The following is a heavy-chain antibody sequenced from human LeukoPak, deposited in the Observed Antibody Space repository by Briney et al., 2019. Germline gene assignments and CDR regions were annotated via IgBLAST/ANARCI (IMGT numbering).Heavy chain of an antibody. CDR1: GGTFSSYA. D-gene: IGHD2-2*01. J-gene: IGHJ5*02. CDR3: ARVPSYCSSTSCTTEDWFDP. V-gene: IGHV1-69*04. CDR2: IIPILGIA. Sequence: SVKVSCKASGGTFSSYAISWVRQAPGQGLEWMGRIIPILGIANYAQKFQGRVTITADKSTSTAYMELSSLRSEDTAVYYCARVPSYCSSTSCTTEDWFDPWGQGTLVTVSS.